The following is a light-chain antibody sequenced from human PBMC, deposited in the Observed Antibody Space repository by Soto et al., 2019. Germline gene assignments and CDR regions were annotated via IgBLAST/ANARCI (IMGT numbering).Light chain of an antibody. J-gene: IGLJ1*01. Sequence: QSVLTQPASVSGSPGQSITISCTGTSSDVGGYNLVSWYQQHPGKAPKLMIYEVSKRPSGVSNRFSGSKSGNTASLTISGLQAEDEADYSCCSYAGSSTYVFGTGTKLTVL. V-gene: IGLV2-23*02. CDR1: SSDVGGYNL. CDR3: CSYAGSSTYV. CDR2: EVS.